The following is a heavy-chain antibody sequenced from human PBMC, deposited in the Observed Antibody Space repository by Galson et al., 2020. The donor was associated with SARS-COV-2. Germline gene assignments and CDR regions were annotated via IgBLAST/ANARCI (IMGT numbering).Heavy chain of an antibody. Sequence: GESLKISCAASGFTFSRHGMHWVRQAPGKGLEWVALISYDGSNKYYADSVKGRFTISRDNSKNTLFLQMNSLRAEDTAVYYCVKVSGCINTICWDWFDPWGQGTLVTVSS. J-gene: IGHJ5*02. D-gene: IGHD2-2*01. CDR2: ISYDGSNK. CDR1: GFTFSRHG. V-gene: IGHV3-30*18. CDR3: VKVSGCINTICWDWFDP.